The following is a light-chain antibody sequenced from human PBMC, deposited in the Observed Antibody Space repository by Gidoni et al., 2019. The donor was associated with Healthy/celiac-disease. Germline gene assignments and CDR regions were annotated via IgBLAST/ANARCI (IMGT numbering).Light chain of an antibody. J-gene: IGKJ1*01. CDR2: DAS. CDR1: QSISSW. Sequence: DIQLTQSPSTLSASVADRVTITFRASQSISSWLIWYQQKPGKAPKLLTYDASSLESGVTSRFSGSGSGTELTFTISSLQPDDFATYYCQQYNSYPWTFGQGTKVEIK. V-gene: IGKV1-5*01. CDR3: QQYNSYPWT.